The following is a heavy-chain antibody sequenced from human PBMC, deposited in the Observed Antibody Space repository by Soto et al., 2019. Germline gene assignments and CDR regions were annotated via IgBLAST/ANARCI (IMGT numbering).Heavy chain of an antibody. CDR1: GGSFTSNNW. Sequence: PSEHLSLTCAVSGGSFTSNNWWTWVRQPPGQGLEWIGEIYRTGSTNYNPSLKSRVTISLDKSENQFSLKVTSLTAADTAVYYCASRDPGTSVDDWGQGYFGTVSS. V-gene: IGHV4-4*02. CDR2: IYRTGST. CDR3: ASRDPGTSVDD. J-gene: IGHJ4*02. D-gene: IGHD1-7*01.